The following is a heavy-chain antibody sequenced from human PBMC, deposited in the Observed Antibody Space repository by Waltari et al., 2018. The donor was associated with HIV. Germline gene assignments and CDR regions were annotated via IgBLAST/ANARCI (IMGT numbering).Heavy chain of an antibody. J-gene: IGHJ6*02. CDR2: IKTKADGGTT. D-gene: IGHD3-10*01. Sequence: EVQLVESGGGLVKPGGSLRVSCAASGFTFSNAWMSWVRQAPGKGLEWVGHIKTKADGGTTDYAAPVKGRFTISRDDSKNTLYLQMDSLKTEDTAVYYCTTSMVRKVSYYYGMDVWGQGTMVTVSS. V-gene: IGHV3-15*01. CDR1: GFTFSNAW. CDR3: TTSMVRKVSYYYGMDV.